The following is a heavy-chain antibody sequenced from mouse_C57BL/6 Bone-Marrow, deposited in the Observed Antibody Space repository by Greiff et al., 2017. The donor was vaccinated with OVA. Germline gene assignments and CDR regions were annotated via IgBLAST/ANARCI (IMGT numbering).Heavy chain of an antibody. D-gene: IGHD1-1*01. CDR1: GYTFTSYG. CDR3: ARSLLREGAWFAY. V-gene: IGHV1-81*01. CDR2: IYPRSGNT. Sequence: VQLQQSGAELARPGASVKLSCKASGYTFTSYGISWVKQRTGQGLEWIGEIYPRSGNTYYNEKFKGKATLTADKSSSTASMELRSLTSEDSAVYFCARSLLREGAWFAYWGQGTLVTVSA. J-gene: IGHJ3*01.